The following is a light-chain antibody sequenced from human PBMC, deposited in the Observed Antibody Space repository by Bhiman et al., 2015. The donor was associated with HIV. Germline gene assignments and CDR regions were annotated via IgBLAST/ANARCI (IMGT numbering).Light chain of an antibody. Sequence: QSALTQSASVSGSLGQSISISCTGTTSDIGSYNYVTWYQQLPGKAPKLIIYDVNKRPSGVSHRFSGSKSGNTASLTISGLQAEDEADYYCCSYAGSSTVVFGTGTKVTVL. V-gene: IGLV2-23*02. J-gene: IGLJ1*01. CDR1: TSDIGSYNY. CDR2: DVN. CDR3: CSYAGSSTVV.